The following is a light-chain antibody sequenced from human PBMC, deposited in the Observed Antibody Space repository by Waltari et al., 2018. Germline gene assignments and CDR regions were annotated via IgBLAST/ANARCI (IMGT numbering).Light chain of an antibody. CDR2: EVS. V-gene: IGLV2-8*01. CDR1: SSDVGGYNY. Sequence: QSALTQPPSASGSPGQSVTIPCTGTSSDVGGYNYVSWYQQHPGKAPKLMIYEVSKRPSGVPDRFSGSKSGNTASLTVSGLQAEDEADYYCSSYAGSRDVFGTGTKVTVL. CDR3: SSYAGSRDV. J-gene: IGLJ1*01.